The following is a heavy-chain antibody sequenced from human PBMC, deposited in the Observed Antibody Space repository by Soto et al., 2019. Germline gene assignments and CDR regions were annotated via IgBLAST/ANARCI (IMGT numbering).Heavy chain of an antibody. V-gene: IGHV3-64*01. CDR1: GFTLSGYA. J-gene: IGHJ6*03. CDR3: ARRARPDVYYMDV. CDR2: ISSNGVGT. D-gene: IGHD6-6*01. Sequence: EVQLAESGGGLAQPGGSLRLSCAASGFTLSGYAMDWVRQAPGKGLEYVSGISSNGVGTYYANSVQGRFTISRDNSKNTVYLKMGSLRPEDMAVYYCARRARPDVYYMDVWGKGTTVTVSS.